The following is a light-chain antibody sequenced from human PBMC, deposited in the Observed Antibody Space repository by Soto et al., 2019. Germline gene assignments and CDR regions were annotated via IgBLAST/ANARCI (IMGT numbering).Light chain of an antibody. V-gene: IGKV1-27*01. CDR1: QDISNY. CDR3: QQYNDAPRT. Sequence: QMTQSPSSLSASVGDRVTITCRGSQDISNYLAWYQQKPGGAPKLLIYEASTLQSGVPSRFSGSGSVADFTLTISSLHPEDVAIYYCQQYNDAPRTFGQGTRVE. CDR2: EAS. J-gene: IGKJ1*01.